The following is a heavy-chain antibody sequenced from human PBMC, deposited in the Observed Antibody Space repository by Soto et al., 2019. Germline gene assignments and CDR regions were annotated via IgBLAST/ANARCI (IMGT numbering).Heavy chain of an antibody. V-gene: IGHV1-69*01. J-gene: IGHJ4*02. D-gene: IGHD2-8*01. CDR1: GGTFSSYA. Sequence: QVQLVQSWAEVKKPGSSVKVSCKASGGTFSSYAISWVRKDPGQGLEWLGGIIHIFGTAHYAQKCQGRVTITADESPITAYKEESILRAEDADVYDYGRQAARGAHNGYWRQGPLEIDSS. CDR3: GRQAARGAHNGY. CDR2: IIHIFGTA.